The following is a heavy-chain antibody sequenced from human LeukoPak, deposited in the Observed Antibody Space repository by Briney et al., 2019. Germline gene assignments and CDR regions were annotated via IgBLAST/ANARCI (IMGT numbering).Heavy chain of an antibody. D-gene: IGHD6-19*01. Sequence: TSETLSLTCTVSGGSISSYYWSWIRQPPGKGLEWIGYIYYSGSTNYNPSLKSRVTISVDTSKNQFSLKLSSVTAADTAVYYCARDKGSGWYWFDPWGQGTLVTVSS. V-gene: IGHV4-59*01. CDR2: IYYSGST. CDR3: ARDKGSGWYWFDP. J-gene: IGHJ5*02. CDR1: GGSISSYY.